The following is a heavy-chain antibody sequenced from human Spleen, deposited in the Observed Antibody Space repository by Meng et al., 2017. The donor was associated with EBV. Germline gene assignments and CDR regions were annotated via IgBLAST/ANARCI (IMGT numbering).Heavy chain of an antibody. CDR2: ISAYNRNT. CDR1: GYTFTGYY. CDR3: ARVSEYDSSGLDY. V-gene: IGHV1-18*04. Sequence: QLVQSGAEVKKPGASMQVSCKASGYTFTGYYIHWVRQAPGQGLEWMGWISAYNRNTEYAQKFRGRVTMTTDTSTSTAYLDLRRLRSDDTGVYYCARVSEYDSSGLDYWGQGTLVTVSS. J-gene: IGHJ4*02. D-gene: IGHD3-22*01.